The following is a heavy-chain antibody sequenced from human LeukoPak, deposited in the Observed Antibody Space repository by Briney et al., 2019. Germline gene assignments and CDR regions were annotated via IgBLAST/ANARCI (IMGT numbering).Heavy chain of an antibody. D-gene: IGHD3-10*01. V-gene: IGHV3-30*18. CDR1: GFTFSSYG. CDR2: ISYDGSNK. CDR3: AKDLRSGSYYMGLLGIYGMDV. Sequence: GGSLRLSCAASGFTFSSYGMHWVRQAPGKGLEWVAVISYDGSNKYYADSVKGRFTISRDNSKNTLYLQMNSLRAEDTAVYYCAKDLRSGSYYMGLLGIYGMDVWGQGTTVTVSS. J-gene: IGHJ6*02.